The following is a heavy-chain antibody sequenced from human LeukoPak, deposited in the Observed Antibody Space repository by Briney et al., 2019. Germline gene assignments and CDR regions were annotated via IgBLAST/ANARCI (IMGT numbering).Heavy chain of an antibody. D-gene: IGHD6-13*01. CDR1: GYTFTAYY. CDR3: ARDDTSGKQQPKNWFDP. J-gene: IGHJ5*02. Sequence: ASVKVSCKASGYTFTAYYMHWVRQAPGQGLEWMGWINPNSGGTNYAQKFQGRVDMTRDTSISTAYMELSSLRSDDTAVYYCARDDTSGKQQPKNWFDPWGQGTLVTVSS. CDR2: INPNSGGT. V-gene: IGHV1-2*02.